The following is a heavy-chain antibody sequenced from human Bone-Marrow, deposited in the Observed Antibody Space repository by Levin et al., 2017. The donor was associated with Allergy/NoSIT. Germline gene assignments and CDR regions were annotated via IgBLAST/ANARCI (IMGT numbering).Heavy chain of an antibody. CDR1: GGSISSGDYY. V-gene: IGHV4-30-4*01. Sequence: LRLSCTVSGGSISSGDYYWSWIRQPPGKGLEWIGYIYYSGSTYYNPSLKSRVTISVDTSKNQFSLKLSSVTAADTAVYYCARDYYGSGSYDRFDYWGQGTLVTVSS. J-gene: IGHJ4*02. CDR3: ARDYYGSGSYDRFDY. CDR2: IYYSGST. D-gene: IGHD3-10*01.